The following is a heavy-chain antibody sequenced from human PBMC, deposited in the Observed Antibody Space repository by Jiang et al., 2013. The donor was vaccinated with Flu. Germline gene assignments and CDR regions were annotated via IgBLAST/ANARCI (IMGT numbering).Heavy chain of an antibody. CDR3: ASRNFYGGNTYNFDY. J-gene: IGHJ4*03. V-gene: IGHV3-53*01. CDR2: IYSGGST. D-gene: IGHD4-23*01. Sequence: QLVESGGGLIQPGGSLRLSCAASGFTVSSNYMSWVRQAPGKGLEWVSVIYSGGSTYYADSVKGRFTISRDNSKNTLYLQMNSLRAEDTAVYYCASRNFYGGNTYNFDYWGQGTTVTVSS. CDR1: GFTVSSNY.